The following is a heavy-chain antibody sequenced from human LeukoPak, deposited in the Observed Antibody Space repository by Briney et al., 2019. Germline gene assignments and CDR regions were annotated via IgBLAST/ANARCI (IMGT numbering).Heavy chain of an antibody. CDR2: IKPSGGTT. V-gene: IGHV1-46*01. CDR3: VRERDGGLFDF. D-gene: IGHD6-25*01. Sequence: GASVQVSSKAFGYTFISYYMHWVRQAPGQGHEWKGIIKPSGGTTSYPQKFQGRVTMTRDTSTSTVYMELSSLRSEDTAVYYCVRERDGGLFDFWGQGTLVTVSS. CDR1: GYTFISYY. J-gene: IGHJ4*02.